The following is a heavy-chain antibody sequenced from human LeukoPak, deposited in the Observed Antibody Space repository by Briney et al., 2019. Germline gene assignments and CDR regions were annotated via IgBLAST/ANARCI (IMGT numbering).Heavy chain of an antibody. CDR1: GFTFSTYA. J-gene: IGHJ4*02. CDR3: AKGYNWNYHYFDY. CDR2: ISGSGGTT. Sequence: SGGSLRLSCAAPGFTFSTYAMSWVRQAPGKGLEWVSVISGSGGTTNHADSVKGRFTISRDNSKNTLYLQMNSLRAEDTAVYYCAKGYNWNYHYFDYWGQGTLVTVSS. D-gene: IGHD1-7*01. V-gene: IGHV3-23*01.